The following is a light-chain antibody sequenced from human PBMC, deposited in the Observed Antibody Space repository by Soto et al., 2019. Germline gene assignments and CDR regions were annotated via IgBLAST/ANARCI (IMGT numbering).Light chain of an antibody. J-gene: IGKJ2*01. CDR1: QSVGSNY. Sequence: EIVLTQSPGTLSLSPGERATLSCRASQSVGSNYLAWYQQKPGQAPRLLIYAASSRATGIPDRFSGSGSGTDFILTIHRPEPEGFVVYLFQEYGSSPPYTFGQGTKLEIK. CDR3: QEYGSSPPYT. V-gene: IGKV3-20*01. CDR2: AAS.